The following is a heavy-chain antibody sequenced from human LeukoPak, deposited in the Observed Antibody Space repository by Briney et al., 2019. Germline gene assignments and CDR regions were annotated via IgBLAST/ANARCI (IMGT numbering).Heavy chain of an antibody. Sequence: ASVKVSCKASGYTFTTYGISWVRQAPAQGLEWMGWISAYNGNTNYAQKLQGRVTMTTDTSTSTAYMELRSLRSDDTAVYYCARGPFCSGDTCYSQYFDYWGQGTLVTVSS. D-gene: IGHD2-15*01. V-gene: IGHV1-18*01. CDR3: ARGPFCSGDTCYSQYFDY. J-gene: IGHJ4*02. CDR1: GYTFTTYG. CDR2: ISAYNGNT.